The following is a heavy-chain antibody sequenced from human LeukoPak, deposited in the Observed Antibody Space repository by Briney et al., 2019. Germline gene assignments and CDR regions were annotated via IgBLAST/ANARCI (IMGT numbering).Heavy chain of an antibody. V-gene: IGHV3-15*07. CDR1: GFTFSNAW. CDR2: IKSKTDGGTT. J-gene: IGHJ6*02. D-gene: IGHD6-19*01. Sequence: GGSLRLSCAASGFTFSNAWMNWVRQAPGKGLEWVGRIKSKTDGGTTDYAAPVKGRFTISRDDSQNTLYLQMNSLKTEDTAVYYCTTPGYSSGWYDYYYGMDVWGQGTTVTVSS. CDR3: TTPGYSSGWYDYYYGMDV.